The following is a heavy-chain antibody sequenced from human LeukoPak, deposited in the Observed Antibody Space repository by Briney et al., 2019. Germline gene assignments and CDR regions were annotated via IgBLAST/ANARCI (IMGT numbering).Heavy chain of an antibody. CDR3: ARVPMSGAAAGTVGFGY. J-gene: IGHJ4*02. Sequence: TSETLSLTCTVSGGSISSYYWSWIRQPPGKGLEWIGYIYYSGSTNYNPSLKSRVNISVDTSKNQFSLKLSSVTAAATAVYYCARVPMSGAAAGTVGFGYWGQGTLVTVSS. CDR1: GGSISSYY. D-gene: IGHD6-13*01. CDR2: IYYSGST. V-gene: IGHV4-59*01.